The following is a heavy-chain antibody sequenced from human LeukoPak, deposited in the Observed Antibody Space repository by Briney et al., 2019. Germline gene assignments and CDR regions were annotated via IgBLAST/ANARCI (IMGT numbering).Heavy chain of an antibody. V-gene: IGHV3-30*02. J-gene: IGHJ4*02. Sequence: GGSLRLSCAASGFTFSSYGIHWVRQAPGKGLEWVAFIRYDGNNKYYADSVKGRFTISRDNSKNTLYLQMNSLRAEDTAVYYCAKAFYDSSGYFPFDYWGQGTLVTVSS. D-gene: IGHD3-22*01. CDR2: IRYDGNNK. CDR1: GFTFSSYG. CDR3: AKAFYDSSGYFPFDY.